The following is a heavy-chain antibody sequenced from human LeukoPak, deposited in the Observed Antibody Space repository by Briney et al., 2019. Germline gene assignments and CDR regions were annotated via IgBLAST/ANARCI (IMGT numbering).Heavy chain of an antibody. D-gene: IGHD6-13*01. V-gene: IGHV4-59*08. J-gene: IGHJ4*02. Sequence: PSETLSLTCTVSGGSISGYYWSWIRQPPGKGLEWIGYIYYSGSTNYNPSLKSRVTISVDTSKNQFSLKLSSVTAADTAVYYCARLLYSSSWYSLDYWGQGTLVTVSS. CDR3: ARLLYSSSWYSLDY. CDR1: GGSISGYY. CDR2: IYYSGST.